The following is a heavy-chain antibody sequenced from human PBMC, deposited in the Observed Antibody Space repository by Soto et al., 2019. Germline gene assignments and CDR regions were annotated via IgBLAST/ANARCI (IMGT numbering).Heavy chain of an antibody. CDR2: ISVSGNNA. CDR3: ARDQLRPGILYSLGVLLPEYGL. CDR1: GFAFSTFA. D-gene: IGHD3-22*01. Sequence: GGSLRLSCAASGFAFSTFAMTWVRQAPGKGLEWVAAISVSGNNAYYADSVKGRFTISRDNSQNSVFLQMSSLRADNTAVYYCARDQLRPGILYSLGVLLPEYGLWGQGTLVTVSS. V-gene: IGHV3-23*01. J-gene: IGHJ4*02.